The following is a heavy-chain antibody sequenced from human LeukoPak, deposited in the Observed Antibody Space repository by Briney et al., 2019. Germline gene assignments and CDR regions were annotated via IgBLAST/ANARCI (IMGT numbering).Heavy chain of an antibody. Sequence: PSETLSLTCTVSGGSINTYYWTWIRQPPGKGLEWIGYVSYSGNTNYHPSLKSRVSISVDPSKNQFSLRLSSVTAADTAVYYCASLARYYYGSGWPSIDYWGQGTLVTVSS. J-gene: IGHJ4*02. CDR3: ASLARYYYGSGWPSIDY. D-gene: IGHD3-10*01. CDR2: VSYSGNT. V-gene: IGHV4-59*01. CDR1: GGSINTYY.